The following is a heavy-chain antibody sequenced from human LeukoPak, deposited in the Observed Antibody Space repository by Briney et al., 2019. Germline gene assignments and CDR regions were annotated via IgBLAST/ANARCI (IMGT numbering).Heavy chain of an antibody. V-gene: IGHV3-64D*06. J-gene: IGHJ4*02. CDR1: GFTFKKYA. D-gene: IGHD3-22*01. Sequence: GGSLRLSCSSSGFTFKKYAMHWVRQAPGKGLEYVSAINSNGGRTYYADSVKGRFTISRDNSKNTLFLQMSSLRVEDTAVYYCVKDLYYDNSGYYSGAFDYWGQGTLVTVSS. CDR2: INSNGGRT. CDR3: VKDLYYDNSGYYSGAFDY.